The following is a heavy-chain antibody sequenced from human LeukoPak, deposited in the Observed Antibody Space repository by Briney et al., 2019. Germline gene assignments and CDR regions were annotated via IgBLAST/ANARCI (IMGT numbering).Heavy chain of an antibody. D-gene: IGHD5-18*01. V-gene: IGHV3-30*18. CDR3: AKALGYIYGTDY. J-gene: IGHJ4*02. CDR2: ISYDGSNK. Sequence: GGSLRLSCAASGFTFSNYGMHWVRQAPGKGLEWVAVISYDGSNKYYADSVKGRFTISRDNSKNTLYLQMNSLRAEDTAVYYCAKALGYIYGTDYWGQGTLVTVSS. CDR1: GFTFSNYG.